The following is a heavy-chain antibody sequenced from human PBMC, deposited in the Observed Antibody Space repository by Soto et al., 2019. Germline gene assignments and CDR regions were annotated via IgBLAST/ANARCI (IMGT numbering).Heavy chain of an antibody. J-gene: IGHJ6*02. CDR1: GFTFSTCA. CDR2: IIDSGGST. V-gene: IGHV3-23*01. Sequence: GGSLILSCAASGFTFSTCAMVWVRQAPGKGLEWVSDIIDSGGSTYYADSVKGRFTISRDNSKSTLYLQMNSLRAEDTALYYCAKGRSYYYYYGVDVWGQGTTVTVS. CDR3: AKGRSYYYYYGVDV.